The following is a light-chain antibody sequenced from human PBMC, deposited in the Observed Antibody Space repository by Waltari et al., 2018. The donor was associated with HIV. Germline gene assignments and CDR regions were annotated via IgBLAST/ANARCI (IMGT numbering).Light chain of an antibody. V-gene: IGLV2-23*02. J-gene: IGLJ2*01. CDR1: SRDVGAYNL. CDR3: CSYAGRSTLEV. Sequence: SALTQPASVSGSPGQSITISCTGTSRDVGAYNLVSWYQQHPGKAPKFIIYEVNKRPSEVSIRFSGSKSGNTASLTISGLQAEDEADYYCCSYAGRSTLEVFGGGTKVTVL. CDR2: EVN.